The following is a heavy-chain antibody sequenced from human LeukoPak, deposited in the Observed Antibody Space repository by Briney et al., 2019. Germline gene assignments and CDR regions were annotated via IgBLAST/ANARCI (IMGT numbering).Heavy chain of an antibody. CDR2: IYSSGST. CDR3: AREVRSSGYSLDY. J-gene: IGHJ4*02. D-gene: IGHD3-22*01. Sequence: PSETLSLTCTVRGGSISSYYRSWIRQPAGKGLEWIGRIYSSGSTNYNPSLKSRVTMSVDTSKNQFSLKLRSVTAADTAVYYCAREVRSSGYSLDYWGQGTLVTVSS. V-gene: IGHV4-4*07. CDR1: GGSISSYY.